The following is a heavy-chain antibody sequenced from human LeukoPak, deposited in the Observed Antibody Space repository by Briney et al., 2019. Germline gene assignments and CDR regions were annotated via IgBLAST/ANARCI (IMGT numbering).Heavy chain of an antibody. V-gene: IGHV4-59*01. CDR3: AKGAGWYEY. D-gene: IGHD6-19*01. Sequence: SETLSLTCTVSGDSINNDYWSWLRQPPGKGLGWIGYINFSGRINYNPSLRSRVTISGESSKNQFSLRLSSMTAADTAVYYCAKGAGWYEYWGQGTLVTVSS. CDR1: GDSINNDY. CDR2: INFSGRI. J-gene: IGHJ4*02.